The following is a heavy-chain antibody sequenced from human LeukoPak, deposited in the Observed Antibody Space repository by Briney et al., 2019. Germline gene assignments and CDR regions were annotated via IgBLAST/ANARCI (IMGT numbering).Heavy chain of an antibody. CDR2: ISSSSSYI. Sequence: GGSLRLSCAASGFTFSSYSMNWVRQAPGKGLEWVSSISSSSSYIYYADSVKGRFTISRDNAKNSLYLQMNSLRAEDTAVYYCARGGSSGWLEDYWGQGTLVTVSS. J-gene: IGHJ4*02. CDR3: ARGGSSGWLEDY. V-gene: IGHV3-21*01. CDR1: GFTFSSYS. D-gene: IGHD6-19*01.